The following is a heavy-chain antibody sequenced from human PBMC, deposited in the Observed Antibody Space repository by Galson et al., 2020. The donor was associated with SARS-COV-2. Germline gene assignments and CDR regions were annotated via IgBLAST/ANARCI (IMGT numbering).Heavy chain of an antibody. Sequence: ETSETLSLTCTVSGGSISSYYWSWIRQPPGKGLKWIGYIYYSGSTNYNPSLKSRVTISVDTSKNQFSLKLSSVTAADTAVYYCARDRQGYDYVWGSYRQMFTAFDIWGQGTMVTVSS. D-gene: IGHD3-16*02. CDR1: GGSISSYY. V-gene: IGHV4-59*01. J-gene: IGHJ3*02. CDR3: ARDRQGYDYVWGSYRQMFTAFDI. CDR2: IYYSGST.